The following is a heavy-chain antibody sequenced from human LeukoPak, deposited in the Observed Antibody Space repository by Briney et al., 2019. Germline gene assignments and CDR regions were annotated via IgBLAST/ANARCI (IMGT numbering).Heavy chain of an antibody. J-gene: IGHJ5*01. V-gene: IGHV1-18*01. CDR2: ISAYNGNT. CDR3: ARDGYCSSTSCYNNWFDS. CDR1: GYTFTSYG. Sequence: GASVKVSCKASGYTFTSYGISWVRQAPGQGLEWMGWISAYNGNTNYAQKLQGRVTMTTDTSTSTAYMELRSLRSDDTAVYYCARDGYCSSTSCYNNWFDSWGQGTLVTVSS. D-gene: IGHD2-2*02.